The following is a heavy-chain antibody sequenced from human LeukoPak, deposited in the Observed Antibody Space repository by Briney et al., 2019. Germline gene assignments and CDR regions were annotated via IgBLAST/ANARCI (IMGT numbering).Heavy chain of an antibody. CDR3: ARGVVYYDSSGYSGYYYYGMDV. CDR1: GFTFDDYA. CDR2: ISWNSGSI. Sequence: GGSLRLSCAASGFTFDDYAMHWVRQAPGKGLEWVSGISWNSGSIGYADSVKGRFTISRDNAKNSLYLQMNSLRAEDTAVYYCARGVVYYDSSGYSGYYYYGMDVWGQGTTVTVSS. V-gene: IGHV3-9*01. J-gene: IGHJ6*02. D-gene: IGHD3-22*01.